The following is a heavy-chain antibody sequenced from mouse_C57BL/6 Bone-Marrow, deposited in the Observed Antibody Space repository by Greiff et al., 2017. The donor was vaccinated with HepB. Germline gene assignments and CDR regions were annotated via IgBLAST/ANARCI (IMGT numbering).Heavy chain of an antibody. V-gene: IGHV1-81*01. D-gene: IGHD1-1*01. CDR2: IYPRSGNT. Sequence: QVQLQQSGAELARPGASVKLFCKASGYTFTSYGISWVKQRTGQGLEWIGEIYPRSGNTYYNEKFKGKATLTADKSSSTAYMELRSLTSEDSAVYFYARSLTTVVAHWYFDVWGTGTTVTVSS. CDR3: ARSLTTVVAHWYFDV. CDR1: GYTFTSYG. J-gene: IGHJ1*03.